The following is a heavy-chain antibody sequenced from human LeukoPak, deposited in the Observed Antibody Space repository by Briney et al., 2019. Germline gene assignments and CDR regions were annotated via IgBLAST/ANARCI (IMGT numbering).Heavy chain of an antibody. D-gene: IGHD3-22*01. V-gene: IGHV4-4*02. CDR3: ASAGQGSGYYYVDY. J-gene: IGHJ4*02. Sequence: NPGGSLRLSCAASGFTFSNYAMSWVRQPPGKGLEWIGEIYHSGSTNYNPSLKSRVTISVDKSKNQFSLKLSSVTAADTAVYYCASAGQGSGYYYVDYWGQGTLVTVSS. CDR1: GFTFSNYAM. CDR2: IYHSGST.